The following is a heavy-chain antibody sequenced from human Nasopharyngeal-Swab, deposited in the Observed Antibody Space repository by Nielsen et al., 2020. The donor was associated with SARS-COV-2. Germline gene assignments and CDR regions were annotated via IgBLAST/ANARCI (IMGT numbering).Heavy chain of an antibody. CDR2: ISGSGGST. CDR3: AKSFTGPAAIYY. CDR1: GFTFSSYA. Sequence: GESLKISCAASGFTFSSYAMSWVRQAPGKGLEWVSAISGSGGSTYCADSVKGRFTISRDNSKNTLYLQMNSLRAEDTAVYYCAKSFTGPAAIYYWGQGTLVTVSS. J-gene: IGHJ4*02. D-gene: IGHD2-2*01. V-gene: IGHV3-23*01.